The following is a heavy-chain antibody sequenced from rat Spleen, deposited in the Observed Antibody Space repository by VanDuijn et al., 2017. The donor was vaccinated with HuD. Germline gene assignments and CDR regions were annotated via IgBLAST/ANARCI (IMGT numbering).Heavy chain of an antibody. D-gene: IGHD1-10*01. CDR3: ARRTGQVYNNYFDY. Sequence: EVQLQESGPGLVKPSQSLSLTCSVTGYSITSSYRWNWIRKFPGNKLEWMGYINSAGSTNYNPSLKSRISITRDTSKNQFFLQLNSVTTEDTATYYCARRTGQVYNNYFDYWGQGVMVTVSS. CDR2: INSAGST. J-gene: IGHJ2*01. CDR1: GYSITSSYR. V-gene: IGHV3-3*01.